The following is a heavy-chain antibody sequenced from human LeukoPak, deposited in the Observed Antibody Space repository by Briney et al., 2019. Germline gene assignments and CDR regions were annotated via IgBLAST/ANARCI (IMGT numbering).Heavy chain of an antibody. CDR2: VYYTGST. Sequence: PSETLSLTCTVSGGSISSNYWDWIRQPPGEGLEWIGYVYYTGSTSYNPSLKSRVTISLDTPKNQFSLKLTSVTAADTAVYYCARHYYESSVISSLSWGQGTLVTVSS. CDR3: ARHYYESSVISSLS. J-gene: IGHJ5*02. D-gene: IGHD3-22*01. V-gene: IGHV4-59*01. CDR1: GGSISSNY.